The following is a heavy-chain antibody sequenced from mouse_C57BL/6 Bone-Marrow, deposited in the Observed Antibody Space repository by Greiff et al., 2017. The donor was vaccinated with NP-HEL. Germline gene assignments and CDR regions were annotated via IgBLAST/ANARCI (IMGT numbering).Heavy chain of an antibody. J-gene: IGHJ4*01. CDR2: IYPGNSDT. CDR3: TRWLLRDYAMDY. D-gene: IGHD2-3*01. V-gene: IGHV1-5*01. Sequence: EVMLVESGTVLARPGASVKMSCKTSGYTFTSYWMHWVKQRPGQGLEWIGAIYPGNSDTSYNQKFKGKAKLTAVTSASTAYMELSSLTNEDSAVYYCTRWLLRDYAMDYWGQGTSVTVSS. CDR1: GYTFTSYW.